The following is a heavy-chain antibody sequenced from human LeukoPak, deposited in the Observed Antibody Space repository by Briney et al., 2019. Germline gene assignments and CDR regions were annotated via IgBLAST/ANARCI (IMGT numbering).Heavy chain of an antibody. V-gene: IGHV3-33*01. D-gene: IGHD3-16*01. CDR3: ARDDVSGATQVEYFQH. Sequence: RRSLRLSCAASGFTFSSYGMNWVRQAPGKGLEWVAVIWYDGSNKYYADSVKGRFTISRDNSKNTLYLQMNSLRAEDTAVYYCARDDVSGATQVEYFQHGGQGTLVTVSS. CDR2: IWYDGSNK. J-gene: IGHJ1*01. CDR1: GFTFSSYG.